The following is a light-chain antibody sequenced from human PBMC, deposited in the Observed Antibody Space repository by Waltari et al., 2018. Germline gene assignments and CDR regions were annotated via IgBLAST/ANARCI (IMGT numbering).Light chain of an antibody. CDR3: SSYTSSSALV. CDR2: DVT. V-gene: IGLV2-14*03. Sequence: QSALTQSASVSGSPGQSITISCTGTSSDVGGYNHVSWYQQHPGKAPKLMIYDVTNRPSGVSNRFSGSKSGITSSLTISGLQAEDEADYYCSSYTSSSALVFGGGTKLTVL. CDR1: SSDVGGYNH. J-gene: IGLJ2*01.